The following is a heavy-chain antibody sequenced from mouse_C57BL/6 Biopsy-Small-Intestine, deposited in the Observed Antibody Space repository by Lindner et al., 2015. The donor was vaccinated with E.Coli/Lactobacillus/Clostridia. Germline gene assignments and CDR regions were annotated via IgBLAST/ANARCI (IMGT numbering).Heavy chain of an antibody. V-gene: IGHV1-72*01. J-gene: IGHJ1*03. CDR2: IDPNSGGS. CDR1: GYTFTSYW. CDR3: SRYSIDWYFDV. Sequence: VQLQESGAELVKPGTSVKLSCKASGYTFTSYWMHWVRLRPGRGLEWIGRIDPNSGGSKYNEKFKNKATLTVDKPSSTAYMQLSSLTSEDSAVYYCSRYSIDWYFDVWGTGTTVTVSS. D-gene: IGHD2-5*01.